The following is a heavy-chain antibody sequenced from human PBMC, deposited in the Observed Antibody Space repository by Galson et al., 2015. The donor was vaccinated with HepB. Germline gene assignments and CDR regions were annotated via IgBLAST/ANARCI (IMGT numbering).Heavy chain of an antibody. CDR1: GGTFSSYA. Sequence: SVKVSCKASGGTFSSYAISWVRQAPGQGLEWMGGIIPIFGTANYAQKFQGRVTITADESTSTAYMELSSLRSEDTAVYYCGHTSSSWYPADYWGQGTLVTVSS. J-gene: IGHJ4*02. CDR3: GHTSSSWYPADY. D-gene: IGHD6-13*01. V-gene: IGHV1-69*13. CDR2: IIPIFGTA.